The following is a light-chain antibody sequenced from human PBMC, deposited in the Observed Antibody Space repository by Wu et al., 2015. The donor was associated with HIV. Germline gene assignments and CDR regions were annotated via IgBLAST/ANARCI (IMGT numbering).Light chain of an antibody. Sequence: EIVLTQSPGTLSLSPGESAILSCRASQSVRTFLAWYQHKPGQAPKLLIYGASNRAPGIADRFSGSGSGTDFTLSVNRLEPEDFAVYFCQHYGASPPTFGQGTKVEVK. J-gene: IGKJ1*01. CDR1: QSVRTF. CDR3: QHYGASPPT. V-gene: IGKV3-20*01. CDR2: GAS.